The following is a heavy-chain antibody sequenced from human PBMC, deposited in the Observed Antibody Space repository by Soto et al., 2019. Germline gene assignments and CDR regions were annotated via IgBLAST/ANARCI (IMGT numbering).Heavy chain of an antibody. CDR3: ARDSGWEVYYFDY. D-gene: IGHD6-19*01. V-gene: IGHV3-21*01. Sequence: GGSLRLSCAASGFTFSSYSMNWVRQAPGKGLEWVSSISSSSSYIYYADSVKGRFTISRDNAKNSLYLQMNSLRAEDTAVYYCARDSGWEVYYFDYWGQGTLVTVSS. CDR2: ISSSSSYI. CDR1: GFTFSSYS. J-gene: IGHJ4*02.